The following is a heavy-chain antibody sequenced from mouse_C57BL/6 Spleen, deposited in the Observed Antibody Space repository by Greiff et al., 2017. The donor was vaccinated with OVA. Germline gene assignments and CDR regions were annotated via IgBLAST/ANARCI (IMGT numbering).Heavy chain of an antibody. J-gene: IGHJ4*01. V-gene: IGHV1-54*01. CDR2: INPGSGGT. CDR1: GYAFTNYL. Sequence: QVTLKVSGAELVRPGTSVKVSCKASGYAFTNYLIEWVKQRPGQGLEWIGVINPGSGGTNYNEKFKGKATLTADKSSSTAYMQLSSLTSEDSAVYFCARYYDYEDAMDYWGQGTSVTVSS. D-gene: IGHD2-4*01. CDR3: ARYYDYEDAMDY.